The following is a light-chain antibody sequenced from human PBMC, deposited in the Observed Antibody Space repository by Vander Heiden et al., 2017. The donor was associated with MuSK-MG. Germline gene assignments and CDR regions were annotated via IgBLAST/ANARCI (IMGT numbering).Light chain of an antibody. V-gene: IGKV1-39*01. J-gene: IGKJ1*01. CDR2: AAS. CDR1: QSISIY. CDR3: QQSYSTLTWT. Sequence: DIQMTQSPSSLSASVGDRVTITCRASQSISIYLNWYQQKPGKAPKLLIYAASSLQSGVPSRFSGSGSGTDFTLTIGSLQPEDFATYYCQQSYSTLTWTFGQGTKVEIK.